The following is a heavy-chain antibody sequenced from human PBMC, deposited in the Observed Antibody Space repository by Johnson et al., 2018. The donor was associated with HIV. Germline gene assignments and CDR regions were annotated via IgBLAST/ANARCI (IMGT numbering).Heavy chain of an antibody. Sequence: VQFVESGGGVVQPGGSLRLSCAASGLTVSGNYMNWVRQAPGKGLEWVSVIYSDGGTYYADSVQGRFTLSRDNSRDTLFLQMNGLRAEDTAVYYCAREGRTGPDTFDIWGQGTMLTVSS. CDR1: GLTVSGNY. V-gene: IGHV3-66*01. CDR2: IYSDGGT. J-gene: IGHJ3*02. CDR3: AREGRTGPDTFDI.